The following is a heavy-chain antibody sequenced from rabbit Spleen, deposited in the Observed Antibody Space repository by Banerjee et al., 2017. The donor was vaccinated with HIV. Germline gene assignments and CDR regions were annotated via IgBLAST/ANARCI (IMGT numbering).Heavy chain of an antibody. Sequence: QERLVESGGGLVKPEGSLTLTCTASGFSFDSGYVMCWVRQAPGKGLEWIACINSYTGRPVYASWTKGPFTISKGASTTVTLRMTRLTAADTATYFCARGSAAMTMVITGYYLSLWGPGTLVTVS. CDR1: GFSFDSGYV. CDR2: INSYTGRP. D-gene: IGHD2-1*01. J-gene: IGHJ4*01. CDR3: ARGSAAMTMVITGYYLSL. V-gene: IGHV1S45*01.